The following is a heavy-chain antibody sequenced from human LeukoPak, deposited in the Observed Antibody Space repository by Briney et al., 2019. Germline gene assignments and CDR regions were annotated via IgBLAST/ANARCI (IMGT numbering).Heavy chain of an antibody. CDR3: AKAPSGDSSGYYTDAFDI. CDR2: ISRSGDTL. Sequence: PGGSLRLSCAASGFTFRDYYMTWIRQAPGKGLEWISYISRSGDTLYYADSVEGRFTISRDNAKNSLYLQMNSLRAEDTAFYYCAKAPSGDSSGYYTDAFDIWGQGTMVTVSS. D-gene: IGHD3-22*01. V-gene: IGHV3-11*01. CDR1: GFTFRDYY. J-gene: IGHJ3*02.